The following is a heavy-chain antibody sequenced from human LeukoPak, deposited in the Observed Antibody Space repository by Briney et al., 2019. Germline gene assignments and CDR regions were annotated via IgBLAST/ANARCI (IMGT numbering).Heavy chain of an antibody. J-gene: IGHJ4*02. CDR3: ARANHPTYYDSSGYYQDY. Sequence: GGSLRLSCAASGFTFSSYWMHGFRQAPGKGLVWFSRFSSDGSGTSCADSVKGRFTIYRDNAKNTLYLQMNSLRAEDTGVYYCARANHPTYYDSSGYYQDYWGQGTLVTVSS. CDR2: FSSDGSGT. V-gene: IGHV3-74*01. CDR1: GFTFSSYW. D-gene: IGHD3-22*01.